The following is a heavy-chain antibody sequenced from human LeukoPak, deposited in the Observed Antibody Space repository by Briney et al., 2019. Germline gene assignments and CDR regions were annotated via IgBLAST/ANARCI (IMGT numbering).Heavy chain of an antibody. CDR1: GFAFSSYA. CDR2: ISGSGDRR. D-gene: IGHD2-8*01. V-gene: IGHV3-23*01. CDR3: AKDRGHCTNGVCHNYYYMDV. Sequence: GGSLRLSCAASGFAFSSYAMRWVRQAPGKGLEWVSSISGSGDRRDSADSVKGRFTISRDNSKNTLYLEMYSLRAEDTAVYYCAKDRGHCTNGVCHNYYYMDVWGKGTTVTVPS. J-gene: IGHJ6*03.